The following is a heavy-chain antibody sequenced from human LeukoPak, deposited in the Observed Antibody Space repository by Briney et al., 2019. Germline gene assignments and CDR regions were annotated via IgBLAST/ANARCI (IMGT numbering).Heavy chain of an antibody. CDR2: IYYSGST. CDR1: GGSISSGGYY. Sequence: PSETLSLTCTVSGGSISSGGYYWSWIRQHPGKGLEWIGYIYYSGSTYYNPSLKSRVTISVDTSKNQFSLKLSSVTAADTAVYYCARLIWFGEFGRLYWYFDLWGRGTLVTVSS. V-gene: IGHV4-31*03. J-gene: IGHJ2*01. CDR3: ARLIWFGEFGRLYWYFDL. D-gene: IGHD3-10*01.